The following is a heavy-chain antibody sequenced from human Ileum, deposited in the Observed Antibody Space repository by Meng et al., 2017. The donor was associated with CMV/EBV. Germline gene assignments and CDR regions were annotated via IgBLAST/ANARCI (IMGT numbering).Heavy chain of an antibody. V-gene: IGHV1-18*01. Sequence: ASVLVSCKTSAYTFTTYGVTWLRQAPRQGLEWVGWISGYNGHTNYAEKLQGRVTMITDTATNTAYIELRILRSDDTADYYCARARSGRVGPSCHACPMDVWGQGTTVTVSS. CDR2: ISGYNGHT. CDR3: ARARSGRVGPSCHACPMDV. J-gene: IGHJ6*02. CDR1: AYTFTTYG. D-gene: IGHD2-2*01.